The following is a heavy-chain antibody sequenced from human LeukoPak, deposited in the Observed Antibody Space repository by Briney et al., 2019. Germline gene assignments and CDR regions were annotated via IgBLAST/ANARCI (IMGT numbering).Heavy chain of an antibody. CDR3: ARLNLGSYFDY. Sequence: TTSETLSLTCTVSGGSISSGGYYWNWIRQHPGKGLECIGYIYYSGSTYHNPSLKSRLTISVDTSKNQFSLKLSSVTAADTAVYYCARLNLGSYFDYWGQGTLVTVSS. D-gene: IGHD3-10*01. J-gene: IGHJ4*02. CDR1: GGSISSGGYY. V-gene: IGHV4-31*03. CDR2: IYYSGST.